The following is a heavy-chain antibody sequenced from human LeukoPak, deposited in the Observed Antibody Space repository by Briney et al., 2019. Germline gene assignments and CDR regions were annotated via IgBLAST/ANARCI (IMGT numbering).Heavy chain of an antibody. D-gene: IGHD6-13*01. CDR1: GYTFTSYG. V-gene: IGHV1-18*01. CDR2: ISAYNGNT. J-gene: IGHJ4*02. CDR3: ARAPLSSSRLGDFDY. Sequence: ASVKVSCKASGYTFTSYGISWVRQAPGQGLEWMGWISAYNGNTNYAQKLQGRVTMTTDTSTSTAYMELRSLRSDDTAVYYCARAPLSSSRLGDFDYWGQGTLVTVSS.